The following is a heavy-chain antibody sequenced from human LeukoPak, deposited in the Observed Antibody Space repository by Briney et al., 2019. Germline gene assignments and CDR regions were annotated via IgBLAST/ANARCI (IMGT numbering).Heavy chain of an antibody. V-gene: IGHV3-30-3*01. J-gene: IGHJ4*02. CDR1: GFTFSCYA. CDR3: ASDFIGYDSSGYYPSDY. CDR2: ISYDGSNK. Sequence: GGSLRLSCAASGFTFSCYAMHWVRQAPGKGLEWVAVISYDGSNKYYADSVKGRFTISRDNSKNTLYLQMNSLRAEDTAVYYCASDFIGYDSSGYYPSDYWGQGTLVTVSS. D-gene: IGHD3-22*01.